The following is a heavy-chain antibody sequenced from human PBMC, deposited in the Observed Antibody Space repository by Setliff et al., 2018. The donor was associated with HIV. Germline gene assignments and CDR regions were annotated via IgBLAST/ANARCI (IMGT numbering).Heavy chain of an antibody. V-gene: IGHV1-18*01. J-gene: IGHJ4*02. CDR3: AKDKTEGAMGH. Sequence: ASVNVSCKTSGYTSGSHGISWVRQAPGQGLEWMGWISAYNGNTNYAQKFQGRVTMTRDTSTNTAYMEVRSLRPDDTAVYYCAKDKTEGAMGHWGQGTLVTVSS. CDR2: ISAYNGNT. D-gene: IGHD1-26*01. CDR1: GYTSGSHG.